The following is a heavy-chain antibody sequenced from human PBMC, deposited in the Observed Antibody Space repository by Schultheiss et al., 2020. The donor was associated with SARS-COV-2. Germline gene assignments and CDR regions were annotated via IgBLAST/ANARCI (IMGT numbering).Heavy chain of an antibody. Sequence: SETLSLTCTVSGGSISSYYWGWIRQPPGKGLEWIGYIYYSGSTYYNPSLKSRVTISVDTSKNQFSLKLSSVTAADTAVYYCARHVGYCSSTSCYKHYYGMDVWGQGTTVTVSS. J-gene: IGHJ6*02. CDR3: ARHVGYCSSTSCYKHYYGMDV. CDR2: IYYSGST. CDR1: GGSISSYY. V-gene: IGHV4-59*08. D-gene: IGHD2-2*02.